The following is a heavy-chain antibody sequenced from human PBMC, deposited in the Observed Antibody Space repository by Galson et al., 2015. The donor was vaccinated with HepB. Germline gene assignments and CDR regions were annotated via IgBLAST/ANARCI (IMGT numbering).Heavy chain of an antibody. CDR2: IKSKTDGGTT. V-gene: IGHV3-15*07. Sequence: SLRLSCEASGFTFSNAWMNWVRQAPGKGLEWVGRIKSKTDGGTTDYAAHVKGRFTISRDDSKNTLYLQMNSLKTEDIAVYYCTTRLLPKWFGEYILDYWGQGTLVTVSS. CDR1: GFTFSNAW. CDR3: TTRLLPKWFGEYILDY. J-gene: IGHJ4*02. D-gene: IGHD3-10*01.